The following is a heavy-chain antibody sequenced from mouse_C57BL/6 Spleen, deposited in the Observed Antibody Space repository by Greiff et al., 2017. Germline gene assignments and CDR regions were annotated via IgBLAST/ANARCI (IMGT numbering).Heavy chain of an antibody. D-gene: IGHD2-3*01. V-gene: IGHV1-55*01. J-gene: IGHJ3*01. CDR1: GYTFTSYW. CDR2: IYPGSGST. CDR3: ARSPDGSGRFAY. Sequence: QVQLQQPGAELVKPGASVKMSCKASGYTFTSYWITWVKQRPGQGLEWIGDIYPGSGSTNYNEKFKSKATLTVDTSSSTAYMQLSSLTSEDSAVYYCARSPDGSGRFAYWGQGTLVTVSA.